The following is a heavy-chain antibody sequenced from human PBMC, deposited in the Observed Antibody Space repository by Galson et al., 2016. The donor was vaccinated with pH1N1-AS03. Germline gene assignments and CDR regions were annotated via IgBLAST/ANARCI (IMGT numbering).Heavy chain of an antibody. V-gene: IGHV1-18*01. CDR3: ARDYSTSSQYYYYYYMDV. J-gene: IGHJ6*03. CDR1: DYTFTNYG. CDR2: ISTYNGNT. Sequence: SVKVSCKASDYTFTNYGISWVRQAPGQGLEWMGWISTYNGNTNYAQKFQGRVTMTTDTSTSTAYMELRSLGSDDTAVYYCARDYSTSSQYYYYYYMDVWGKGTTVTVFS. D-gene: IGHD6-6*01.